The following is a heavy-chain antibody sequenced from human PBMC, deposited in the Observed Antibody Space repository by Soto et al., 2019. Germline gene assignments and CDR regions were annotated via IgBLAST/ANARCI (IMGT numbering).Heavy chain of an antibody. J-gene: IGHJ5*02. CDR1: GGSISSGGYS. Sequence: SETLSLTCAVSGGSISSGGYSWSWIRQPPGKGLEWIGYIYHSGSTHYNPSLKSRVTISVDRSKNQFSLKLSSVTAADTAVYYCARVPDRWGQGTLVTVSS. D-gene: IGHD2-2*01. CDR2: IYHSGST. V-gene: IGHV4-30-2*01. CDR3: ARVPDR.